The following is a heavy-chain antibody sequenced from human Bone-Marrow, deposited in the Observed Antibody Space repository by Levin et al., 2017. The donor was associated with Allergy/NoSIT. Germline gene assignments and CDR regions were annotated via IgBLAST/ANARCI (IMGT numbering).Heavy chain of an antibody. CDR3: AKARYSSSSLGYFDH. Sequence: PGGSLRLSCVASGFTFDDYAIHWVRQAPGKGLEWVSLISWDGHSTHYGDSLEGRFTISRDNSKKSVFLQMDTLSGEDTAVYYCAKARYSSSSLGYFDHWGQGARVTVSS. J-gene: IGHJ4*02. CDR2: ISWDGHST. CDR1: GFTFDDYA. D-gene: IGHD6-6*01. V-gene: IGHV3-43D*03.